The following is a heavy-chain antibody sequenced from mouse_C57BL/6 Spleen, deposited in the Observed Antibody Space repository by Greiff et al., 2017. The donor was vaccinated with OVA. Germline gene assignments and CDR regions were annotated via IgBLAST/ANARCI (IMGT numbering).Heavy chain of an antibody. CDR2: INPYNGGT. CDR3: ARGGVDPYWYFDV. Sequence: VHVKQSGPVLVKPGASVKMSCKASGYTFTDYYMNWVKQSHGKSLEWIGVINPYNGGTSYNQKFKGKATLTVDKSSSTAYMELNSLTSEDSAVYYCARGGVDPYWYFDVWGTGTTVTVSS. CDR1: GYTFTDYY. V-gene: IGHV1-19*01. D-gene: IGHD1-3*01. J-gene: IGHJ1*03.